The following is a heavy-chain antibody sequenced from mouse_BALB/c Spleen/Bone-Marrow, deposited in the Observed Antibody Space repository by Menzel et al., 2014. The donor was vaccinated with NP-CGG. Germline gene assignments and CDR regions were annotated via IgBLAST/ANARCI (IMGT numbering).Heavy chain of an antibody. CDR1: GYTFTSYT. CDR3: ARERRYGGLYSFYY. CDR2: INPSSGYT. V-gene: IGHV1-4*01. D-gene: IGHD2-14*01. Sequence: VKLVESGAELARPGASVKMSCKASGYTFTSYTMHWVKQRPGQGLEWIGYINPSSGYTNYNQKFKDKATLTADKSSSADYMHLSSLTSQDSAVYYCARERRYGGLYSFYYWGQDTPLTDSS. J-gene: IGHJ2*01.